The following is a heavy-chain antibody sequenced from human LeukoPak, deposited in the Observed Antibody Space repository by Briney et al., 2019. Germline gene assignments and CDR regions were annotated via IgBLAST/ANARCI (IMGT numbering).Heavy chain of an antibody. CDR2: IWYDGSNK. J-gene: IGHJ5*02. D-gene: IGHD3-10*01. CDR1: GLTHSRYA. CDR3: ARDHVTMVRVITPASGLDP. Sequence: PGRSLRLSCAASGLTHSRYAMHWVRHAPGKGREWVVVIWYDGSNKYHADPVKGRFTISRGNSRNTLYLQMNSLWAEDTAVYYCARDHVTMVRVITPASGLDPWGQGTLVTVSS. V-gene: IGHV3-30*01.